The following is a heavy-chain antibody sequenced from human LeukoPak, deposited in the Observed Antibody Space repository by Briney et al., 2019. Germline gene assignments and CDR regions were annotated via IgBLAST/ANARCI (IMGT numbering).Heavy chain of an antibody. CDR1: GYTLTSHA. V-gene: IGHV1-18*01. CDR2: ISAYNGNT. D-gene: IGHD6-19*01. J-gene: IGHJ4*02. CDR3: ARTVACTIAY. Sequence: GASVKASCKPSGYTLTSHAIRWGSPAPGQGLEWMGWISAYNGNTNYAQKLQGRVTMTTDTSTSTAYMELRRLRSDDTAVYYCARTVACTIAYWGQGTLVTVSS.